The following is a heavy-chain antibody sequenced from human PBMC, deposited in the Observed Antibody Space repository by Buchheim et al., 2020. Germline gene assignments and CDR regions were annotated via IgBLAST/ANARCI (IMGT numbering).Heavy chain of an antibody. J-gene: IGHJ4*02. CDR3: AKAVAGLPSYYLDY. D-gene: IGHD6-19*01. Sequence: EVQLVESGGGLVKPGGSLRLSCAASGITVSNAWMSWVRQAPGKGLEWVSSISSSSYIYYADSVKGRFTISRDNAKNTVYLQMNSLRVEDTAVYYCAKAVAGLPSYYLDYWGQGTL. CDR1: GITVSNAW. V-gene: IGHV3-69-1*01. CDR2: ISSSSYI.